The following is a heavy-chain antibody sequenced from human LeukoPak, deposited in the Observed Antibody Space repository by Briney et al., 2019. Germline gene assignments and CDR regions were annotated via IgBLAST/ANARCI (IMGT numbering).Heavy chain of an antibody. CDR2: SSAYNGNT. V-gene: IGHV1-18*01. CDR3: ARVAGRSYYDSSGYYDY. Sequence: ASVKVSCKASGYTFTSYGISLVRQAPGQGLEWMGWSSAYNGNTNYAQKLQGRVTMTTDTSTSTAYMELRSLRSDDTAVYYCARVAGRSYYDSSGYYDYWGQGTLVTVSS. D-gene: IGHD3-22*01. J-gene: IGHJ4*02. CDR1: GYTFTSYG.